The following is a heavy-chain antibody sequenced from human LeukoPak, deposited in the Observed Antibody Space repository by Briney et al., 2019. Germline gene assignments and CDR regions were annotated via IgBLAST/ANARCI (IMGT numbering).Heavy chain of an antibody. J-gene: IGHJ3*02. CDR1: GFTFSDFW. Sequence: PGGSLRLSCAASGFTFSDFWMNWVRQAPGKGLEWVASIKQDGSEKYYVDSVKGRFSISRDNAKNSLYLQMNSLRAEDTAVYYCARDVMDAFDIWGQGTMVTVSS. V-gene: IGHV3-7*01. CDR2: IKQDGSEK. D-gene: IGHD3-16*01. CDR3: ARDVMDAFDI.